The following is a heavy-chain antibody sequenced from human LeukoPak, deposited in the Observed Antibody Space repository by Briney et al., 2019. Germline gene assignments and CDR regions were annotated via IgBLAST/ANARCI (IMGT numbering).Heavy chain of an antibody. D-gene: IGHD3-9*01. Sequence: GASVKVSCKASGYTFTSYAMNWVRQAPGQGLEWMGWINTNTGNPTYAQGFTGRFVFSLDTSVSTAYLQISSLKAEDTAVYYCARDAAELRYFDWFPHHDAFDIWGQGTMVTVSS. CDR2: INTNTGNP. CDR1: GYTFTSYA. V-gene: IGHV7-4-1*02. CDR3: ARDAAELRYFDWFPHHDAFDI. J-gene: IGHJ3*02.